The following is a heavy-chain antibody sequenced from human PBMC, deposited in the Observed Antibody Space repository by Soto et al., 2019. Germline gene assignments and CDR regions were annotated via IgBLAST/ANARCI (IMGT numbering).Heavy chain of an antibody. CDR3: VRVGVGIGNHFDS. Sequence: SAPVGLTCGVSNGAISGVYWTWMRQPPGKILEWIGYIHYSGRTDYNPSLPSRATMSVDTSKNQFSLNLKSITAADTAVYYCVRVGVGIGNHFDSWGRGTLVTVSS. CDR2: IHYSGRT. V-gene: IGHV4-59*12. D-gene: IGHD1-26*01. CDR1: NGAISGVY. J-gene: IGHJ4*02.